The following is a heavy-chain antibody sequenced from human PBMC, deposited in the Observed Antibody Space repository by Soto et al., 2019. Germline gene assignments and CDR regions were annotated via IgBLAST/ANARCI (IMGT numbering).Heavy chain of an antibody. CDR3: AREEWEPLRDYYYGMDV. CDR2: IYYSGST. J-gene: IGHJ6*02. CDR1: GGSISSGDYY. Sequence: QVQLQESGPGLVKPSQTLSLTCTVSGGSISSGDYYWSWIRQPPGKGLEWIGYIYYSGSTYYNPSLKSRVTISVDTSKNQFSLKLSSVTAADTAVYYCAREEWEPLRDYYYGMDVWGQGTTVTVSS. V-gene: IGHV4-30-4*01. D-gene: IGHD1-26*01.